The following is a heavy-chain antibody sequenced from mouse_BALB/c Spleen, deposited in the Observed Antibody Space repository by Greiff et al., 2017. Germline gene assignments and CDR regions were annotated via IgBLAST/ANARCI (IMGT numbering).Heavy chain of an antibody. V-gene: IGHV1-80*01. D-gene: IGHD1-1*01. J-gene: IGHJ4*01. CDR1: GYAFSSYW. CDR3: ARLITTVVEEYYYAMDY. CDR2: IYPGDGDT. Sequence: VQLQQSGAELVRPGYSVKISCKASGYAFSSYWMNWVKQRPGQGLEWIGQIYPGDGDTNYNGKFKGKATLTADKSSSTAYMQLSSLTSEDSAVYFCARLITTVVEEYYYAMDYWGQGTSVTVSS.